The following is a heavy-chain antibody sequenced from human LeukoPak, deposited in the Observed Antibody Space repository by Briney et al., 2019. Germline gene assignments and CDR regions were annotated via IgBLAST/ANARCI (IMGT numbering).Heavy chain of an antibody. CDR1: GGSFSGYY. CDR2: INHSGST. J-gene: IGHJ6*03. V-gene: IGHV4-34*01. CDR3: ARRLGGNYALYYYYYMDV. D-gene: IGHD3-22*01. Sequence: PSETLSLTCAVYGGSFSGYYWSWIRQPPGKGLEWIGEINHSGSTNYNPSLKSRVTISVDTSKNQFSLKLSSVTAADTAVYYCARRLGGNYALYYYYYMDVWGKGTTVTVSS.